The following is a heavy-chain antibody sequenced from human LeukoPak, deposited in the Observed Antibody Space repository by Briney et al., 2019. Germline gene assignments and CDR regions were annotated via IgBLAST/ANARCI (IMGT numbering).Heavy chain of an antibody. J-gene: IGHJ1*01. CDR2: ISAYNGNT. D-gene: IGHD2-15*01. CDR3: ARDGPLYCSGGSCYSYFQH. V-gene: IGHV1-18*01. CDR1: GYTFTSYG. Sequence: ASVKVSCKASGYTFTSYGIRWVRQAPGQGLEWMGWISAYNGNTNYAQKHQGRVTMTTDTSTSTAYMELRSLRSDDTAVYYCARDGPLYCSGGSCYSYFQHWGQGTLVTVSS.